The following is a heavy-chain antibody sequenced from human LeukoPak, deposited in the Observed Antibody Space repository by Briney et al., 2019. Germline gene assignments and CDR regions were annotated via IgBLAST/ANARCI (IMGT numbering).Heavy chain of an antibody. J-gene: IGHJ5*02. V-gene: IGHV1-18*01. CDR1: GYTFTSYG. CDR2: ISAYNGNT. Sequence: GASVKVSCKASGYTFTSYGISWVRQAPGQGLEWRGWISAYNGNTNYAQKLQGRVTMTTDTYTSTAYMELRSLRSDDTAVYYCARNYDILTDQNWFDPWGQGTLVTVSS. CDR3: ARNYDILTDQNWFDP. D-gene: IGHD3-9*01.